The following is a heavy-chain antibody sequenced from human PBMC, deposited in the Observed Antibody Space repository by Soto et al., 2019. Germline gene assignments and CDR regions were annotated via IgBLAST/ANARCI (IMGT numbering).Heavy chain of an antibody. CDR3: AREGIKMSYGMDV. CDR2: ISCSFCYI. CDR1: GFTFSSDA. V-gene: IGHV3-21*01. Sequence: GGSLRLSCAATGFTFSSDAVNWVRQTPGKGLEWVLSISCSFCYIYYADSVKGRFTISRDNAKNSLFLQMNSLRSEDTAVYYCAREGIKMSYGMDVWGQGTTVTVSS. J-gene: IGHJ6*02.